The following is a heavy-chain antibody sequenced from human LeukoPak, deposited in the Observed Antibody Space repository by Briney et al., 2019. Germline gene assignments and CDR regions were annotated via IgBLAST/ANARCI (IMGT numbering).Heavy chain of an antibody. V-gene: IGHV3-66*01. CDR2: IYSGGNT. Sequence: GGSLRLSCAASGFTVISNYMSWVRQAPGKGLEWVSVIYSGGNTYYADSVKGRFTISRDNSKNTLYLQMNSLRAEDTAVYYCARERDQGVTSPYFDDWGQGTLVTVSS. J-gene: IGHJ4*02. CDR1: GFTVISNY. D-gene: IGHD2-21*02. CDR3: ARERDQGVTSPYFDD.